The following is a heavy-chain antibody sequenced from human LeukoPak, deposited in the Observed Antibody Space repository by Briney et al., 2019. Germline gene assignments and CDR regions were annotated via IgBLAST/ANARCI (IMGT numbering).Heavy chain of an antibody. CDR3: ARADPVEGANFDY. D-gene: IGHD5-24*01. V-gene: IGHV4-39*07. CDR2: ISSSGTT. J-gene: IGHJ4*02. Sequence: KPSETLSLTCTVSGGSISSSSLYWGWIRQPPGKGLEWIGSISSSGTTYYNPSLKSRVTISVDTSKNQFSLKLSSVTAADTAVYYCARADPVEGANFDYWGQGTLVTVSS. CDR1: GGSISSSSLY.